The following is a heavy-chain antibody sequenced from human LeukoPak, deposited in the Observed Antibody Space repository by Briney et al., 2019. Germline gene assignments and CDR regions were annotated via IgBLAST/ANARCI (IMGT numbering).Heavy chain of an antibody. CDR2: INCNSGGT. V-gene: IGHV1-2*02. D-gene: IGHD1-26*01. CDR1: GYTFSGYY. Sequence: ASVKVSCKASGYTFSGYYMHWVRQAPGQGLEWMGWINCNSGGTKYAQKFQGRVTLTRDTSISTAYMELNRLTSDDTAVYYCASPIVGATKMGFDIWGQGTMVIVSS. CDR3: ASPIVGATKMGFDI. J-gene: IGHJ3*02.